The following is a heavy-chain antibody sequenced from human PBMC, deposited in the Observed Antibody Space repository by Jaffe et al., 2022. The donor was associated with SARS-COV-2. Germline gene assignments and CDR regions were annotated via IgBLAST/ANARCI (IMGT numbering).Heavy chain of an antibody. CDR2: IYYSGST. Sequence: QVQLQESGPGLVKPSQTLSLTCTVSGGSISSGDYYWSWIRQPPGKGLEWIGYIYYSGSTYYNPSLKSRVTISVDTSKNQFSLKLSSVTAADTAVYYCARDSPDYGGNSAREGDAFDIWGQGTMVTVSS. CDR1: GGSISSGDYY. CDR3: ARDSPDYGGNSAREGDAFDI. V-gene: IGHV4-30-4*01. D-gene: IGHD4-17*01. J-gene: IGHJ3*02.